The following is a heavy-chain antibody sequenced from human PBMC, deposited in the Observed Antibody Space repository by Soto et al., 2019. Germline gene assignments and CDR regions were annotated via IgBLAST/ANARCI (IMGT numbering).Heavy chain of an antibody. D-gene: IGHD6-6*01. CDR1: GFTFSSYG. J-gene: IGHJ6*02. V-gene: IGHV3-30*18. CDR3: AKGSEENSSYESYYYGMDV. Sequence: PGGSLRLSCAASGFTFSSYGMHWVRQAPGKGLEWVAVISYDGSNKYYADSVEGRFTISRDNSKNTLYLQMNSLRAEDTAVYYCAKGSEENSSYESYYYGMDVWGQGTTVTVSS. CDR2: ISYDGSNK.